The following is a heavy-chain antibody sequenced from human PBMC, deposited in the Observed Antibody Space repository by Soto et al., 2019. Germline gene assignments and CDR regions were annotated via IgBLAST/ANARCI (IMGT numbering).Heavy chain of an antibody. Sequence: GGSLRLSCAASGFTFSSYSMNWVRQAPGKGLEWVSYISSSSSTIYYADSVKGRFTISRDNAKNSLYLQMNSLRAEDTAVYYCARTMYDFWSGYYTYYYYYMDVWGKGTTVTVSS. CDR2: ISSSSSTI. CDR3: ARTMYDFWSGYYTYYYYYMDV. V-gene: IGHV3-48*01. CDR1: GFTFSSYS. J-gene: IGHJ6*03. D-gene: IGHD3-3*01.